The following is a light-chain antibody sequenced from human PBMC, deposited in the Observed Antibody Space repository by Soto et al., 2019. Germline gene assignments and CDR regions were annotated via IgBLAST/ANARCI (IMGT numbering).Light chain of an antibody. V-gene: IGKV1-5*01. Sequence: DIEMAQPPPAGSACVVDRVTITCRASQSVSGWLAWYQQKPGEAPKLLIYDASALPRGVPSRFSGSGSGTKFTLTIASLQPEDFATYYCQQSNSFPWTFGQGTKVDIK. J-gene: IGKJ1*01. CDR2: DAS. CDR1: QSVSGW. CDR3: QQSNSFPWT.